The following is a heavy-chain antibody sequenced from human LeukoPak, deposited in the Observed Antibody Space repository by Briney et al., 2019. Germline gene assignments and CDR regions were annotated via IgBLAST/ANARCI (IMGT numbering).Heavy chain of an antibody. V-gene: IGHV1-69*05. CDR2: IIPIFGTA. Sequence: ASVKVSCKASGGTFSSYAISWVRQAPGQGLEWMGGIIPIFGTANYAQKFQGRVTITTDESTSTAYMELSSLRSEDTAVYYCARDLVLRGYSYDGLDYWGQGTLVTVSS. J-gene: IGHJ4*02. D-gene: IGHD5-18*01. CDR1: GGTFSSYA. CDR3: ARDLVLRGYSYDGLDY.